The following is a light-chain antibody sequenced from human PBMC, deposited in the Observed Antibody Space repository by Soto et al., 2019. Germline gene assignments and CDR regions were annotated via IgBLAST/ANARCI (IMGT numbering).Light chain of an antibody. CDR1: QSVLYNSNNKNH. J-gene: IGKJ2*01. Sequence: DFVMTQAPDSPAVSLGERATINCKSSQSVLYNSNNKNHLGWFQQKPGHPPKLLIYGASFRPSGVPDRFSGSGSGTDFTLTISSRQAEDVAVYYCQQYYSIPFTFGQGTKLEL. CDR2: GAS. CDR3: QQYYSIPFT. V-gene: IGKV4-1*01.